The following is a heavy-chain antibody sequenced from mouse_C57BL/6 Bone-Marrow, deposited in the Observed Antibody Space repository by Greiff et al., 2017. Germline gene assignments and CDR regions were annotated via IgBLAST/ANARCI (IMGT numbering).Heavy chain of an antibody. CDR2: IHPNSGST. CDR3: ARDPRGSYGGGFAY. CDR1: GYTFTSYW. V-gene: IGHV1-64*01. J-gene: IGHJ3*01. Sequence: QVQLQQPGAELVKPGASVKLSCKASGYTFTSYWMHWVKQRPGQGLEWIGMIHPNSGSTNYNEKFKSKAPLTVDKSSSTAYMQLSSLTSEDSAVYYCARDPRGSYGGGFAYWGQGTLVTVSA. D-gene: IGHD1-1*02.